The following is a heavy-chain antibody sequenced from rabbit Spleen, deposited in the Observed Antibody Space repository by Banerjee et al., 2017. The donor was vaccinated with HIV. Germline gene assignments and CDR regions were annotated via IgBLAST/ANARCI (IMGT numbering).Heavy chain of an antibody. V-gene: IGHV1S45*01. J-gene: IGHJ3*01. Sequence: QEQLVESGGDLVKPGASLTLTCKASGFSFSDRDVMCWVRQAPGKGLQWIACINVYTGKPVYATWAKGRFTISRTSSTTVTLQMTSLTAADTATYFCARSPTSSGILDLWGQGTLVTVS. CDR3: ARSPTSSGILDL. CDR1: GFSFSDRDV. CDR2: INVYTGKP.